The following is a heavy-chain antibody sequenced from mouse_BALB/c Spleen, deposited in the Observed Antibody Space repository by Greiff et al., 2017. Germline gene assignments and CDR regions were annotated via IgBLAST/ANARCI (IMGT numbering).Heavy chain of an antibody. CDR3: ARELRLPYAMDY. CDR2: ISSGSSTI. CDR1: GFTFSSFG. D-gene: IGHD1-2*01. J-gene: IGHJ4*01. Sequence: EVQLVESGGGLVQPGGSRKLSCAASGFTFSSFGMHWVRQAPEKGLEWVAYISSGSSTIYYADTVKGRFTISRDNPKNTLFLQMTSLRSEDTAMYYCARELRLPYAMDYWGQGTSVTVSS. V-gene: IGHV5-17*02.